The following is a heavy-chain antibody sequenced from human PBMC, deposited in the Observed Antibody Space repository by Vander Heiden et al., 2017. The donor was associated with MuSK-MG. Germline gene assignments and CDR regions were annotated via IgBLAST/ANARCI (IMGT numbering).Heavy chain of an antibody. D-gene: IGHD3-10*01. CDR1: GHSLTSYW. Sequence: EVQLVQSGAEVKKPGESLKISCKGSGHSLTSYWIGWVRQMPGKGLEWMGIIYPCDSDTRYSPSFEGQVTMSADKSISTAYLQWSSLKASDSAMYYCARRRRGSDLHYFDYWGQGTLVTVSS. J-gene: IGHJ4*02. CDR2: IYPCDSDT. V-gene: IGHV5-51*01. CDR3: ARRRRGSDLHYFDY.